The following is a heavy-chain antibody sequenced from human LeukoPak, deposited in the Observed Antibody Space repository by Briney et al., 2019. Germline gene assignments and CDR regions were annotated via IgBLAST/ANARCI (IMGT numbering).Heavy chain of an antibody. CDR2: INAGNGNT. J-gene: IGHJ4*02. V-gene: IGHV1-3*03. Sequence: ASVKVSCKASGYTFTGYGISWVRQAPGQRLEWMGWINAGNGNTKYSQEFQGRVTITRDTSASTAYMELSSLRSEDMAVYYCARDPYYYDSSGYSTSKTFDYWGQGTLVTVSS. CDR3: ARDPYYYDSSGYSTSKTFDY. D-gene: IGHD3-22*01. CDR1: GYTFTGYG.